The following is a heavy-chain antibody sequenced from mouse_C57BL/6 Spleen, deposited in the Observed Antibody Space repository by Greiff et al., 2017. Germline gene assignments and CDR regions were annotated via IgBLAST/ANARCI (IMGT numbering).Heavy chain of an antibody. V-gene: IGHV1-15*01. CDR2: LDPETGGT. CDR1: GYTFTDYE. D-gene: IGHD1-1*01. Sequence: QVQLQQSGAELVRPGASVTLSCKASGYTFTDYEMHWVKQTPVHGLEWIGALDPETGGTAYNQKFKGKAIMTADKSSSTAYMELRSLTSEDSAVYYCTRWGYYGSSPYYFDYWGQGTTLTVSS. J-gene: IGHJ2*01. CDR3: TRWGYYGSSPYYFDY.